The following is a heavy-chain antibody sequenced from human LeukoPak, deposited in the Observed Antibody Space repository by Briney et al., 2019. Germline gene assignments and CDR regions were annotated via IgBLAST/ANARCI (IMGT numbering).Heavy chain of an antibody. J-gene: IGHJ6*02. CDR3: AKDRFVVPAAQGGMDV. Sequence: GSLRLSCAASGFTFSSYAMSWVRQAPGKGLECVSAISGSGGSTYYADSVKGRFTISRDNSKNTLYLQMNSLRAEDTAVYYCAKDRFVVPAAQGGMDVWGQGTTVTVSS. CDR2: ISGSGGST. CDR1: GFTFSSYA. V-gene: IGHV3-23*01. D-gene: IGHD2-2*01.